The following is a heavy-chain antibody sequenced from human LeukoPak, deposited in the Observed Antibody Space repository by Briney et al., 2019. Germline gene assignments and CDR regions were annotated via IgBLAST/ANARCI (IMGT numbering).Heavy chain of an antibody. CDR2: ISYDGSNK. Sequence: GGSLRLSCAASGFTFSSYEMNWVRQAPGKGLEWVAVISYDGSNKYYADSVKGRFTISRDNSKNTLYLQMNSLRAEDTAVYYCAKDSGWVTYVPYYYYGMDVWGQGTTVTVSS. J-gene: IGHJ6*02. CDR3: AKDSGWVTYVPYYYYGMDV. CDR1: GFTFSSYE. V-gene: IGHV3-30*18. D-gene: IGHD6-19*01.